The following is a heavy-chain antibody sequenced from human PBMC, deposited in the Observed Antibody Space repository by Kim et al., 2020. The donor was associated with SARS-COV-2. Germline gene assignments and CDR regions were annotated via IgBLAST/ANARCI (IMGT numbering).Heavy chain of an antibody. Sequence: GGSLRLSCAASGFTFSSYAMHWVRQAPGKGLEWVAVISYDGSNKYYADSVKGRFTISRDNSKNTLYLQMNSLRAEDTAVYYCARGNYGSGSYAEYNWFDPWAREPWSPSPQ. V-gene: IGHV3-30*04. D-gene: IGHD3-10*01. CDR1: GFTFSSYA. J-gene: IGHJ5*02. CDR3: ARGNYGSGSYAEYNWFDP. CDR2: ISYDGSNK.